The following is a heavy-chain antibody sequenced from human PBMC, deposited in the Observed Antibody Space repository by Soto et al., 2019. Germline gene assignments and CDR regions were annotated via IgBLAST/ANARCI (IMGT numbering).Heavy chain of an antibody. Sequence: PGGSLRLSCAASGFTFSSYEMNWVRQAPGKGLEWVSYISSSGSTIYYADSVKGRFTISRDNAKNSLYLQMNSLRAEDTAVYYCASFSPKAWYFDLWGRGTLVTVSS. V-gene: IGHV3-48*03. J-gene: IGHJ2*01. CDR3: ASFSPKAWYFDL. CDR2: ISSSGSTI. CDR1: GFTFSSYE.